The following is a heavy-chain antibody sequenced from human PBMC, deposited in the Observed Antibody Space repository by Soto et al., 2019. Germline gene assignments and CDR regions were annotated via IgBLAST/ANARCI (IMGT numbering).Heavy chain of an antibody. CDR1: GFTFSSYG. V-gene: IGHV3-30*18. D-gene: IGHD3-10*01. CDR2: ISYDGSNK. Sequence: GGSLRLSCAASGFTFSSYGMHWVRQAPGKGLEWVAVISYDGSNKYYADSVKGRFTISRDNSKNTLYLQMNSLRAEDTAVYYCAKDRTGSGSYYNREFGYYYYGMDVWGQGTTVTVSS. J-gene: IGHJ6*02. CDR3: AKDRTGSGSYYNREFGYYYYGMDV.